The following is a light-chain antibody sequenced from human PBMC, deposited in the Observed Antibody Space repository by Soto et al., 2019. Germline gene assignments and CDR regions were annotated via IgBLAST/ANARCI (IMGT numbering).Light chain of an antibody. J-gene: IGLJ2*01. CDR2: DVT. Sequence: QSVLTQPRSVSGSPGQSVTISCTGTSSDVGGYNYVSWYQQHPGQAPKLMIYDVTKRPSGFPDRFSGSKSGNTASLSISGLQAEDEADYYCCSYGGGYTPLLFGGGTKLTVL. CDR3: CSYGGGYTPLL. CDR1: SSDVGGYNY. V-gene: IGLV2-11*01.